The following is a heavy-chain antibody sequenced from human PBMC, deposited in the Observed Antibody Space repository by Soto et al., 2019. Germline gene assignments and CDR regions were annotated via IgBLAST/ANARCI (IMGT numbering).Heavy chain of an antibody. V-gene: IGHV1-69*06. J-gene: IGHJ6*02. Sequence: QVQLVQSGAEVKKPGSSVKVSCKASGGTLSSYAISWVRQAPGQGLEWMGGIIPIFGTTNYAQRYQGRVTITADISTSTAYMELSSLRSEDTAVYYCAIHRVVRGVSIAYGMDVWDQGTTVTVSS. CDR1: GGTLSSYA. D-gene: IGHD3-10*01. CDR3: AIHRVVRGVSIAYGMDV. CDR2: IIPIFGTT.